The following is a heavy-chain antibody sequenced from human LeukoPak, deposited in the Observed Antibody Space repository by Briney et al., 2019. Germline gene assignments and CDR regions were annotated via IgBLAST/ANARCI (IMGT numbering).Heavy chain of an antibody. CDR3: ARLTHSTVDY. CDR1: AYIFTSDW. CDR2: IYPGDSDT. J-gene: IGHJ4*02. Sequence: GESLKISCKESAYIFTSDWVSYLGQMPGKGLEWMGIIYPGDSDTRYRPSFQGQDTISADKSISTAYLQWSSLKASDTAMYYCARLTHSTVDYCRQGTLVTVSS. D-gene: IGHD6-13*01. V-gene: IGHV5-51*01.